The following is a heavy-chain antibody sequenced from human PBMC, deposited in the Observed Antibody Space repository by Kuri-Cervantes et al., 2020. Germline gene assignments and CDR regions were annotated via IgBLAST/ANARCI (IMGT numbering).Heavy chain of an antibody. CDR1: GGSISSSSYY. CDR3: ARGRNRVRGVIIPLYYFDY. D-gene: IGHD3-10*01. V-gene: IGHV4-39*07. J-gene: IGHJ4*02. CDR2: IYYSGST. Sequence: SETLSLTCTVSGGSISSSSYYWGWIRQPPGKGLEWIGSIYYSGSTYYNPSLKGRVTISVDTSKNQFSLKLSSVTAADTAVYYCARGRNRVRGVIIPLYYFDYWGQGTLVTVSS.